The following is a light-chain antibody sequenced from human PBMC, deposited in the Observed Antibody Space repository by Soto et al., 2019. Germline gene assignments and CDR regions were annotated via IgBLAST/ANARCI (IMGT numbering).Light chain of an antibody. CDR3: QQYNNWPPVT. CDR1: QSVYNN. Sequence: EIVMTQSPATLSVSPGERATLSCRASQSVYNNLAWYQQKPGQAPRLLIYGASTRATGSPARFSGSGSGTEFTPTISSLQSEDFAVYFCQQYNNWPPVTFGPGTKADIK. CDR2: GAS. J-gene: IGKJ3*01. V-gene: IGKV3-15*01.